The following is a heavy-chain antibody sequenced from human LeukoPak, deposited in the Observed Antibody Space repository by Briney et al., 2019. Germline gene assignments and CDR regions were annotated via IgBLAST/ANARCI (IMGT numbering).Heavy chain of an antibody. J-gene: IGHJ4*02. D-gene: IGHD3-22*01. V-gene: IGHV3-30*18. CDR2: ISYDGSNK. CDR1: GFTFSSYG. CDR3: AKGQSQITMIVVVIPPDFDY. Sequence: GGSLRLSCAASGFTFSSYGMHWVRQAPGKGLEWVAVISYDGSNKYYADSVKGRFTIPRDNSKNTLYLQMNSLRAEDTAVYYCAKGQSQITMIVVVIPPDFDYWGQGTLVTVSS.